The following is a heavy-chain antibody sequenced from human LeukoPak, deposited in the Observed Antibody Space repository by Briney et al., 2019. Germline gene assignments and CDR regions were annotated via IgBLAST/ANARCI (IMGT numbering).Heavy chain of an antibody. D-gene: IGHD4-11*01. CDR2: IKEDGSEK. J-gene: IGHJ4*02. Sequence: GGSLRLSCAASGFTFSSYAMSWVRQASGKGLEWVANIKEDGSEKYYVDSVKGRFTISRDNAKNSLYLQMNSLRAEDTAIYYCVSTSNYLNWGQGTLVTVSS. CDR3: VSTSNYLN. CDR1: GFTFSSYA. V-gene: IGHV3-7*01.